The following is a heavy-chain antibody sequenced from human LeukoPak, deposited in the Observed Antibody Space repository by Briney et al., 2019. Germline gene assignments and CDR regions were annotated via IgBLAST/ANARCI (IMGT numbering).Heavy chain of an antibody. CDR3: ARGLGVVVPAASSYYYMDV. CDR2: INHSGST. V-gene: IGHV4-34*01. CDR1: GGSFSGYY. J-gene: IGHJ6*03. D-gene: IGHD2-2*01. Sequence: KPSETLSLTCAVYGGSFSGYYWSWIRQPPGKGLEWIGEINHSGSTNYNPSLKSRVTISVDTSKNQFSLTLISVTAADTAVYYCARGLGVVVPAASSYYYMDVWGKGTTVTVSS.